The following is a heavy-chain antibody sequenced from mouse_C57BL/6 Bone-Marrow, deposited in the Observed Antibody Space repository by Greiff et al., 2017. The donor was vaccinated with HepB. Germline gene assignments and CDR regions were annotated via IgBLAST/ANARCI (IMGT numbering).Heavy chain of an antibody. V-gene: IGHV1-82*01. CDR1: GYAFSSSW. Sequence: QVQLQQSGPELVKPGASVKISCKASGYAFSSSWMNWVKQRPGKGLEWIGRIYPGDGDTNYNGKFKGKATLTADKSSSTAYMQLSSLTSEDSAVYFCATGSTVVATNYFDYWGQGTTLTVSS. D-gene: IGHD1-1*01. CDR3: ATGSTVVATNYFDY. CDR2: IYPGDGDT. J-gene: IGHJ2*01.